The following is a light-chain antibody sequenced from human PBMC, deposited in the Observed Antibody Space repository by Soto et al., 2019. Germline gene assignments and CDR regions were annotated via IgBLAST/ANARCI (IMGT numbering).Light chain of an antibody. CDR1: SSDIGGYNS. J-gene: IGLJ1*01. CDR2: DVT. Sequence: QSALTQSPSASGSPGQSVTISCTGTSSDIGGYNSVSWYQQHPGKAPKVMIYDVTKRPSGVPDRFSGSKSGNTASLTVSALQAEDVADYYCSSFTDGKKFVFGTGTKVTVL. CDR3: SSFTDGKKFV. V-gene: IGLV2-8*01.